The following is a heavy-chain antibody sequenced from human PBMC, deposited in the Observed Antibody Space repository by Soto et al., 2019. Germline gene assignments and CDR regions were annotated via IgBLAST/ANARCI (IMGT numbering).Heavy chain of an antibody. Sequence: EVQLLESGGGLVQPGGSLTLSCAASGFIFDSYAMSWVRQAPGKGLEWVSSISIGGTTYYADSVKGRFTISRDNSRNTLYLQMNSLRAEDTAFYYCAKNYFFDNWGQGPLVTVSS. CDR2: ISIGGTT. D-gene: IGHD1-7*01. CDR3: AKNYFFDN. CDR1: GFIFDSYA. J-gene: IGHJ4*02. V-gene: IGHV3-23*05.